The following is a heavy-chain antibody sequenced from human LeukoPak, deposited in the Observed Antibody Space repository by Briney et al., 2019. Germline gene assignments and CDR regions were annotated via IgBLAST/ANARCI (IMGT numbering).Heavy chain of an antibody. V-gene: IGHV3-30*03. CDR1: GFTFSSYG. Sequence: PGGSLGLSCAASGFTFSSYGMHWVRQAPGKGLEWVAVISYDGSNKYYADSVKGRFTISRHNSKNTLYLQMNSLRAEDTAVYYCARGRGLRVAFDIWGQGTMVTVSS. J-gene: IGHJ3*02. CDR3: ARGRGLRVAFDI. D-gene: IGHD4-17*01. CDR2: ISYDGSNK.